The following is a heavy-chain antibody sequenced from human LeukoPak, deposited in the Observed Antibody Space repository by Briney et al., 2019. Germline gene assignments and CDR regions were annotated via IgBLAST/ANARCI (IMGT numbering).Heavy chain of an antibody. D-gene: IGHD3-10*01. CDR3: ATTSGSGPYGMDV. V-gene: IGHV4-31*03. J-gene: IGHJ6*02. CDR2: IYYSGTT. Sequence: SETLSLTCTVSGGSISSGVYYWSWIRQHPGKGLEWIGYIYYSGTTYYNPSLESRVTISVDTSKNQFSLKLSSVTAADTAVYYCATTSGSGPYGMDVWGQGTTVTVSS. CDR1: GGSISSGVYY.